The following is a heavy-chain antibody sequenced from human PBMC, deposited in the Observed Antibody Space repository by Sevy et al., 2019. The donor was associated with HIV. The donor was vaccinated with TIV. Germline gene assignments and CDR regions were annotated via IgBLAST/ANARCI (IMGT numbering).Heavy chain of an antibody. CDR3: ARGVYSSGWGNAEYFQH. Sequence: ASVKVSCKASGYTFTDHYIHWVRQAPGQGLEWMGWIKPNGGGTNYAQNFQGRVTVTRDTSVRTAYMELSGLRSDDTAVYYCARGVYSSGWGNAEYFQHWGQRTLVTVSS. V-gene: IGHV1-2*02. CDR2: IKPNGGGT. D-gene: IGHD6-19*01. CDR1: GYTFTDHY. J-gene: IGHJ1*01.